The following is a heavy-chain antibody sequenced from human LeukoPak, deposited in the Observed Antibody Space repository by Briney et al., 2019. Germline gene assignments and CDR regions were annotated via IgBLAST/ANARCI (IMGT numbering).Heavy chain of an antibody. CDR2: IYTSGST. V-gene: IGHV4-4*07. CDR1: GGSISSYY. Sequence: SETLSLTCTVSGGSISSYYWSWIRQPAGKGLEWIGRIYTSGSTNYNPSLKSRVTISVDTSKNQFSLKLSSVTAADTAVYYCARGRRAAAGTSYYFDYWGQGTLVTVSS. CDR3: ARGRRAAAGTSYYFDY. J-gene: IGHJ4*02. D-gene: IGHD6-13*01.